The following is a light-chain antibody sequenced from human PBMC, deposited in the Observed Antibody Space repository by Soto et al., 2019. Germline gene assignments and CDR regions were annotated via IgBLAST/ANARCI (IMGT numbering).Light chain of an antibody. CDR1: QSVSSN. V-gene: IGKV3-20*01. J-gene: IGKJ1*01. CDR2: GAS. CDR3: QQYGSLSWT. Sequence: EIVMTQSPATLSVSPGERATLSCMASQSVSSNLAWYQQKPGQAPRLLIYGASTRATGIPDRFSGSGSGTDFALTISRLEPEDFAVYYCQQYGSLSWTFGQGTKVDIK.